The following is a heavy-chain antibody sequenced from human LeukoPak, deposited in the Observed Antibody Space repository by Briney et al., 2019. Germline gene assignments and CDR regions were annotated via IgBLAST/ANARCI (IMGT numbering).Heavy chain of an antibody. J-gene: IGHJ3*02. CDR3: ARDYGGAFDI. V-gene: IGHV4-59*01. CDR1: GGSISSYY. CDR2: IYYSGST. D-gene: IGHD3-10*01. Sequence: PSETLSLTCTVSGGSISSYYWSWSRQPPGKGLEWIGYIYYSGSTNYNPSLTSRVTISVDTSKSQFSLKLGSVTAADTAVYYCARDYGGAFDIWGQGTMVTVSS.